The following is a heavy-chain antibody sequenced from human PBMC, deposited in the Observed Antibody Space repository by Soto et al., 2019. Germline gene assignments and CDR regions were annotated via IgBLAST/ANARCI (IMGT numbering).Heavy chain of an antibody. CDR2: INPNSGGT. Sequence: GXSVKVSYQASGYTFTHYYMPWVRQAPGQGLEWMGWINPNSGGTNYAQKFQGRVTMTRDTSISTAYMELSRLRSDDTAVYYCARVLTALRYFEADYWGQETLVTVS. CDR3: ARVLTALRYFEADY. D-gene: IGHD3-9*01. J-gene: IGHJ4*02. CDR1: GYTFTHYY. V-gene: IGHV1-2*02.